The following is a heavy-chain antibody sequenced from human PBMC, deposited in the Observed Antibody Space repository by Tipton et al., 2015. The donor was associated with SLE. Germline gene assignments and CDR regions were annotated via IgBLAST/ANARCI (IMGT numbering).Heavy chain of an antibody. D-gene: IGHD6-19*01. Sequence: TLSLTCTVSGYSISSGYYWGWIRRPPGKGLEWIGSIYHSGSTNYNPSLKSRVTISVDTSKNQFSLKLSSVTAADTAVYYCAREGGVAGRLDYWGQGTLVTVSS. J-gene: IGHJ4*02. CDR1: GYSISSGYY. V-gene: IGHV4-38-2*02. CDR3: AREGGVAGRLDY. CDR2: IYHSGST.